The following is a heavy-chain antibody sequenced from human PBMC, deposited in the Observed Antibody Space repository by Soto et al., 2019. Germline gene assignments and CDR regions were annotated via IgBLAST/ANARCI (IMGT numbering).Heavy chain of an antibody. J-gene: IGHJ3*02. V-gene: IGHV1-69*01. D-gene: IGHD2-21*02. CDR3: AREMCPLVVVTAIRWAFDI. CDR2: IIPIFGTA. Sequence: QVQLVQSGAEVKKPGSSVKVSCKASGGTFSSYAISWVRQAPGQGLEWMGGIIPIFGTANYAQKFQGRVTITADESTSTAYMELSSLRSEDTAVYYCAREMCPLVVVTAIRWAFDIWGQGTMVTVSS. CDR1: GGTFSSYA.